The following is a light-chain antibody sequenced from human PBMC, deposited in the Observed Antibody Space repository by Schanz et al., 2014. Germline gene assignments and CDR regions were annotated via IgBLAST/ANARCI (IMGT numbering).Light chain of an antibody. CDR3: SSYGGFKVI. Sequence: QSALTQPPSASGSPGQSVTISCTGTSSDIGGYNFVSWYQQHPGEAPKLMMYEVTKRPSGVPDRFSGSKSGNTASLTVSGLQAEDEADYYCSSYGGFKVIFGGGTKLTVI. V-gene: IGLV2-8*01. J-gene: IGLJ2*01. CDR1: SSDIGGYNF. CDR2: EVT.